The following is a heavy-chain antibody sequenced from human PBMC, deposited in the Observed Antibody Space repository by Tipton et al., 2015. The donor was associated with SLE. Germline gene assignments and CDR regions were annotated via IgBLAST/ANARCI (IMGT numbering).Heavy chain of an antibody. Sequence: LSLTCTVSGGSISSYYWSWIRQPPGKGLEWIGYIYYSGSTNYNPSLESRVTISVDTSKNQFSLKLSSVTAADTAVYYCARGGGIRFLEWDYYYMDVWGKGTTVTVSS. V-gene: IGHV4-59*01. J-gene: IGHJ6*03. CDR3: ARGGGIRFLEWDYYYMDV. CDR1: GGSISSYY. CDR2: IYYSGST. D-gene: IGHD3-3*01.